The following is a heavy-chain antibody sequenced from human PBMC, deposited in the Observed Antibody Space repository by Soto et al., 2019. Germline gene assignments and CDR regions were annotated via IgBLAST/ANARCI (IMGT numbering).Heavy chain of an antibody. D-gene: IGHD2-8*01. CDR2: IIPKLGIT. CDR3: ARVEGTRTTNFYHYMDV. Sequence: VQLVQSGAEVKRPGSSVKVSCKAPVGTFSDYNIAWVRQARGQGLEWMGSIIPKLGITNYAHKFQDRVRITADEATSTAYMELTSLRYADTAVYFCARVEGTRTTNFYHYMDVWGEGTAVTVS. J-gene: IGHJ6*03. CDR1: VGTFSDYN. V-gene: IGHV1-69*02.